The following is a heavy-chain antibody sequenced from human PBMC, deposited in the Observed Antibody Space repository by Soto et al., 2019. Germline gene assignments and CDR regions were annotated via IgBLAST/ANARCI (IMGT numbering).Heavy chain of an antibody. J-gene: IGHJ4*02. CDR3: ARDLWDVATAGTFDY. Sequence: ASVKVSCKASGYTFTSYGVSWVRQAPGQGLEWMGWISAYNANTNYAQKLQGRVTMTTDTSTSTAYMELRSLRSDDTAVYYCARDLWDVATAGTFDYWGQGTLVTVSS. V-gene: IGHV1-18*01. D-gene: IGHD1-1*01. CDR2: ISAYNANT. CDR1: GYTFTSYG.